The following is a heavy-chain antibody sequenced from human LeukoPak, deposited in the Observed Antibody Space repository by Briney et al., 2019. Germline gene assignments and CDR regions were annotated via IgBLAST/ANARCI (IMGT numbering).Heavy chain of an antibody. V-gene: IGHV4-4*07. CDR2: IYTSGST. CDR3: ARDRRHCSGGSCYSWFDP. D-gene: IGHD2-15*01. Sequence: SETLSLTCTVSGGSISSYYWSWIRQPAGKGLEWIGRIYTSGSTNYNPSPKSRVTMSVDTSKNQLSLKLSSVTAADTAVYYCARDRRHCSGGSCYSWFDPWGQGTLVTVSS. J-gene: IGHJ5*02. CDR1: GGSISSYY.